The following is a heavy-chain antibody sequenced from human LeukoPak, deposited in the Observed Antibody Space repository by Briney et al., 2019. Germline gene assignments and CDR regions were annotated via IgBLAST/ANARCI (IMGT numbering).Heavy chain of an antibody. CDR3: ARDGVAGVGMDV. J-gene: IGHJ6*02. Sequence: GGSLRLSCAASGFTFSSYAMHWVRQAPGKGLEWVAVISYDGSNKYCADSVKGRFTISRDNSKNTLYLQMNSLRAEDTAVYYCARDGVAGVGMDVWGQGTTVTVSS. V-gene: IGHV3-30-3*01. CDR2: ISYDGSNK. CDR1: GFTFSSYA. D-gene: IGHD6-19*01.